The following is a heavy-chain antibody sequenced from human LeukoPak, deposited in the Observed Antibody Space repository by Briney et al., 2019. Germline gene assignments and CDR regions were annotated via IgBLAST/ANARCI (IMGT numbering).Heavy chain of an antibody. J-gene: IGHJ5*01. CDR1: GYTFTSYY. CDR3: VRYIYFGYLSSGWLDS. V-gene: IGHV1-46*01. Sequence: GASVKVSCKASGYTFTSYYMHWVRQAPGQGLEWMGIINPSGGSTSYAQKFQGRVTMTRDMSTSTAYMDLSRLTSDDTAVYYCVRYIYFGYLSSGWLDSWGQGSLVTVSS. D-gene: IGHD2-15*01. CDR2: INPSGGST.